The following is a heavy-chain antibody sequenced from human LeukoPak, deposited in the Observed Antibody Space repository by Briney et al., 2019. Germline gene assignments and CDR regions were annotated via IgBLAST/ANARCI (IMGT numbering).Heavy chain of an antibody. CDR2: MNPNSGST. J-gene: IGHJ6*02. V-gene: IGHV1-8*01. CDR3: ARGAGDAYYYYYGMDV. D-gene: IGHD7-27*01. CDR1: GYTFTSYD. Sequence: GASVKVSCKASGYTFTSYDINWVRQATGQGLEWMGWMNPNSGSTGYAQKFQGRVTMTRNTSISTAYMELSSLRSEDTAVYYCARGAGDAYYYYYGMDVWGQGTTVTVSS.